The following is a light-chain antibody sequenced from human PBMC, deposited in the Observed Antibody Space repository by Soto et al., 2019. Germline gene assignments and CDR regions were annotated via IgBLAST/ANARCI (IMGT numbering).Light chain of an antibody. CDR3: VQGTHWPWT. Sequence: DVVMTQSPLSLPVTLGQPASISCRSSQGLVYSDGNSFLNWFQQRPGQSPRRLIYQVSNRDSGVPDRFCGSGAGTDFTLKISRVEADDVGVYYCVQGTHWPWTFGQGTKVEIK. CDR2: QVS. J-gene: IGKJ1*01. CDR1: QGLVYSDGNSF. V-gene: IGKV2-30*01.